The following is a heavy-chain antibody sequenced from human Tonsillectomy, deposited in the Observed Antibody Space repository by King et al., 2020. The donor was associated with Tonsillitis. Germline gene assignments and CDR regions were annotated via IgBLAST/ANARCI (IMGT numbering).Heavy chain of an antibody. V-gene: IGHV4-30-4*07. CDR2: IYYSGST. J-gene: IGHJ6*02. D-gene: IGHD2-2*01. CDR3: ARFSVVPADTGDYYYGMDV. CDR1: GGSISSGGYS. Sequence: QLQESGPGLVKPSQTLSLTCAVSGGSISSGGYSWSWIRQPPGKGLEWIGYIYYSGSTYYNPSLKSRVTISVDTSKNQFSLKLSSVTAADTAVYYCARFSVVPADTGDYYYGMDVWGQGTTVTVSS.